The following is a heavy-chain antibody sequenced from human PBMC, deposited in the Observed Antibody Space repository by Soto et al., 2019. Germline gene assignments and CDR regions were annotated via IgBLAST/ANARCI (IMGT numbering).Heavy chain of an antibody. CDR1: GFSFSSYS. CDR3: AREREDFWSGYPHSFDY. V-gene: IGHV3-48*02. D-gene: IGHD3-3*01. J-gene: IGHJ4*02. CDR2: ISSSSSTI. Sequence: GGSLRLSCAASGFSFSSYSMNWVRQAPGKGLEWVSYISSSSSTIYYADSVKGRFTISRDNAKNSLYLQMNSLRDEDTAVYYCAREREDFWSGYPHSFDYWGQGTLVTVSS.